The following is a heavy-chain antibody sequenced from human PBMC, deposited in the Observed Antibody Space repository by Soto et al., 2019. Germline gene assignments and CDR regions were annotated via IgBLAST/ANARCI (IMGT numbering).Heavy chain of an antibody. CDR1: GGSFSGYY. D-gene: IGHD2-21*02. CDR3: ARGGVVVTAISARFDY. J-gene: IGHJ4*02. CDR2: INHSGST. Sequence: PSETLSLTCAVYGGSFSGYYWSWVRQPPGKGLEWIGEINHSGSTNYNPSLKSRVTISVDTSKNQFSLKLSSVTAADTAVYYCARGGVVVTAISARFDYWGQGTLVTVSS. V-gene: IGHV4-34*01.